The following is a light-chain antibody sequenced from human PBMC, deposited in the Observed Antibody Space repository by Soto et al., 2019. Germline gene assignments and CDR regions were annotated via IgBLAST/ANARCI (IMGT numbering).Light chain of an antibody. V-gene: IGKV1-17*01. CDR2: DAS. CDR3: LQHYSYPWT. Sequence: DIQMTQSPSSLYASVGDRVTITCRASQGIRIDLGWYQQKPGKAPKRLIYDASNLQSGVPSRFSGSGSGTEFTLTISSLQPEDFATYSCLQHYSYPWTFGQGTKVDI. J-gene: IGKJ1*01. CDR1: QGIRID.